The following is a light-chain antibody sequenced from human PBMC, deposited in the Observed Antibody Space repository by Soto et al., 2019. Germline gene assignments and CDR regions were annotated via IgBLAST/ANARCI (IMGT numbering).Light chain of an antibody. V-gene: IGKV4-1*01. Sequence: DIVMTQSPDSLAVSLGERATINCKSSQSVLYSSNNKNYLAWYQQKPGQPPKLLISWASTRESGVPDRFSGSGSGTDFTLTISNLQAEDVAVYYCQQCYSIPLTFGGGTKVEIK. CDR2: WAS. CDR1: QSVLYSSNNKNY. CDR3: QQCYSIPLT. J-gene: IGKJ4*01.